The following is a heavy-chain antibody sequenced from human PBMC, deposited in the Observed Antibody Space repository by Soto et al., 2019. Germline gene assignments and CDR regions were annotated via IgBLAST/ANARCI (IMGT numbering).Heavy chain of an antibody. J-gene: IGHJ4*02. V-gene: IGHV5-51*01. CDR2: IYPGDSDT. Sequence: GESLKFSCKGSGYNFANYWIGWVRQMPGKGLEWMGIIYPGDSDTGYSPSFQGQVTISADKSISTAYLQWDSLKASDTAMYYCARRESGRLDYWGQGTLVTVSS. D-gene: IGHD3-3*01. CDR3: ARRESGRLDY. CDR1: GYNFANYW.